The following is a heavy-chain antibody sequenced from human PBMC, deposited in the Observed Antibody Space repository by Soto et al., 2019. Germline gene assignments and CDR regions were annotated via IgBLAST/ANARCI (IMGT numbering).Heavy chain of an antibody. D-gene: IGHD6-19*01. J-gene: IGHJ4*02. Sequence: QVQLVESGGGVVQPGRSLRLSCAAPGFTFSRYGMHWVRQAPGKGLEWVAVIWYDGSNKYYADSVKGRFTISRDNSKNTLYLQMNSLRAEDSAVYYCARDNLVGAVAAASFDYWGQGTLVTVSS. CDR2: IWYDGSNK. CDR1: GFTFSRYG. CDR3: ARDNLVGAVAAASFDY. V-gene: IGHV3-33*01.